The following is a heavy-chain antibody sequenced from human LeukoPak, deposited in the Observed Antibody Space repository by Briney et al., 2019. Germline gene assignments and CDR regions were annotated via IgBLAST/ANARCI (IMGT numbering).Heavy chain of an antibody. J-gene: IGHJ4*02. CDR2: ISSSSSYI. CDR1: GFTFSTFA. CDR3: ARATGYSSSWPAYFDY. V-gene: IGHV3-21*01. D-gene: IGHD6-13*01. Sequence: QPGGSLRLSCAASGFTFSTFAMIWVRQAPGKGLEWVSSISSSSSYISYADSVKGRFTISRDNAKNSLYLQMNSLRAEDTAVYYCARATGYSSSWPAYFDYWGQGTLVTVSS.